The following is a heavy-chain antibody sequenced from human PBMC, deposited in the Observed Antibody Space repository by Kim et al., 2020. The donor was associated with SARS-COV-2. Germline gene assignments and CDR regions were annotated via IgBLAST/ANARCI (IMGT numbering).Heavy chain of an antibody. J-gene: IGHJ4*02. CDR3: ASLDTATFWGSSD. D-gene: IGHD5-18*01. V-gene: IGHV3-7*03. Sequence: GGSLILSCVASGFSSRNYWLSWVRKAPGKGLEWVAMIKKDGSEKYYVDSMKGRLIISRDNAKNSMYLQMNSLRAEDTAVYYCASLDTATFWGSSDWGQGT. CDR2: IKKDGSEK. CDR1: GFSSRNYW.